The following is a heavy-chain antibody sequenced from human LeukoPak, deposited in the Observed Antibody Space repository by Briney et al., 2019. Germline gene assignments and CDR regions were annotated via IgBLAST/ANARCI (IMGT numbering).Heavy chain of an antibody. V-gene: IGHV3-21*01. CDR2: ISSSSSYI. CDR1: GFTFSSYS. D-gene: IGHD3-10*01. Sequence: GGSLRLSCAASGFTFSSYSMNWVRQAPGKGMEWVSSISSSSSYIYYADSVKGRFTISRDNAKNSLYLQMNSLRAEDTAVYYCASQDRRYYYGSGSEPQDYWGQGTLVTVSS. CDR3: ASQDRRYYYGSGSEPQDY. J-gene: IGHJ4*02.